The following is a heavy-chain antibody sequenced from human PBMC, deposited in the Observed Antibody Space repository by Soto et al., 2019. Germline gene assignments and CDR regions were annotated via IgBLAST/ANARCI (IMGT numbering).Heavy chain of an antibody. Sequence: PSETLSLTCAVYGGSFSGYYWSWIRQPPGKGLERIGEINHSGSTNYNPSLKSRVTISVDTSKNQFSLKLSSVTAADTAVYYCARYSRETGTTFPYWGQGTLVTVSS. D-gene: IGHD1-7*01. CDR2: INHSGST. CDR1: GGSFSGYY. V-gene: IGHV4-34*01. J-gene: IGHJ4*02. CDR3: ARYSRETGTTFPY.